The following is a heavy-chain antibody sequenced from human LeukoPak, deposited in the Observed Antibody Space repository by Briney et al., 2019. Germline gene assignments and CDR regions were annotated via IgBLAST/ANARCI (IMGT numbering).Heavy chain of an antibody. V-gene: IGHV3-7*03. CDR1: GYTFSRYW. J-gene: IGHJ4*02. Sequence: PGGSLRLSCVASGYTFSRYWMTWVRQAPGKGLEWVANIKQDGSEKYYVDSVKGRFTISRDNAKNSLYLQTNSLRAEDTAVYYCARDSTQLWLRFIDYWGQGTLVTVSS. D-gene: IGHD5-18*01. CDR2: IKQDGSEK. CDR3: ARDSTQLWLRFIDY.